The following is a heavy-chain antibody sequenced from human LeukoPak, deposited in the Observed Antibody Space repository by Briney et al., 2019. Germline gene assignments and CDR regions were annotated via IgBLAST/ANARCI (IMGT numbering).Heavy chain of an antibody. J-gene: IGHJ4*02. D-gene: IGHD2-15*01. CDR1: GGSISNYY. V-gene: IGHV4-59*01. CDR2: VYYSGTT. CDR3: ARGAIVTATLMFDS. Sequence: PSETLSLTCSVSGGSISNYYWSWIRQPPGKGLEWVGNVYYSGTTYYSSSLKSRVTMSVDTSKNQFSLKLTSVTAADTAVYYCARGAIVTATLMFDSWGPGTLVTVSS.